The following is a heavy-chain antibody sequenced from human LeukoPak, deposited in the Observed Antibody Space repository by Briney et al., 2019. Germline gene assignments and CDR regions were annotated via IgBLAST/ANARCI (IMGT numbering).Heavy chain of an antibody. CDR1: GGSISSYY. CDR3: ASGERRYYYFDY. CDR2: IYYSGST. J-gene: IGHJ4*02. D-gene: IGHD1-26*01. Sequence: SETLSLTCTVSGGSISSYYWSWIRQPPGKGLGWVGYIYYSGSTNYNPSRKSRVTISVDTSKNQFSLKLSSVTAAATAVYYCASGERRYYYFDYWGQGTLVTVSS. V-gene: IGHV4-59*08.